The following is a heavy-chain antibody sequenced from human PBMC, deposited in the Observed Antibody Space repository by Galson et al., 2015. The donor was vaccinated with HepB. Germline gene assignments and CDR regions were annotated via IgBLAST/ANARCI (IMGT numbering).Heavy chain of an antibody. Sequence: SLRLSCAASGFTFSGYFMHWVRQAPGKGLEWVAVISYDGSNYYADSVKGRFTVSRDNSKNTLYLQMNNLRPEDTAVYYCVRDHGDDTPHYWGHGILVTVSS. CDR3: VRDHGDDTPHY. V-gene: IGHV3-30*03. CDR2: ISYDGSN. J-gene: IGHJ4*01. CDR1: GFTFSGYF. D-gene: IGHD4-17*01.